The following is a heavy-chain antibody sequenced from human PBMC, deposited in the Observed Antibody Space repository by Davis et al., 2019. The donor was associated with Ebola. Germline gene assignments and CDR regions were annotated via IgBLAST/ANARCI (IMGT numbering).Heavy chain of an antibody. CDR3: ARDPWDF. V-gene: IGHV3-7*01. J-gene: IGHJ4*02. CDR2: IKEDGSEK. Sequence: PGGSLRLSCAASGITFSRSWMSWVRQAPGKGLEWVANIKEDGSEKYYVDSVKGRFTISRDNAKNSLYLQMNSLGVEDTAVYYCARDPWDFWGQGTLVTVTS. CDR1: GITFSRSW.